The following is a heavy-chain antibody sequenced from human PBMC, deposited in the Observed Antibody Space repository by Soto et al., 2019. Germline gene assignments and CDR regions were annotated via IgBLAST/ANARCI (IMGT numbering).Heavy chain of an antibody. CDR2: ISYDGSNK. V-gene: IGHV3-30*18. Sequence: QVQLVESGGGVVQPGRSLRLSCAASGFTFSSYGMHWVRQAPGKGLEWVAVISYDGSNKYYADSVKGRFTISRDNSKNTLYLQRNSLRAEDTAVYYCAKDWDIVVVTAIRYGMDVW. J-gene: IGHJ6*01. CDR1: GFTFSSYG. D-gene: IGHD2-21*02. CDR3: AKDWDIVVVTAIRYGMDV.